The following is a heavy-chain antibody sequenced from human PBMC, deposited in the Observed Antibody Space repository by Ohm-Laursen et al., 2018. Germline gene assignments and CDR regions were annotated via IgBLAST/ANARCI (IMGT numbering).Heavy chain of an antibody. V-gene: IGHV3-23*01. CDR2: ISGSGGST. Sequence: SLRLSCAAPGFTFSSYALTWVRQAPGKGLEWVSAISGSGGSTYYADSVKGRFTISRDNSKNTLYLQMNSLRAEDTAVYYCAKATRRSQCSSTSCYRYYFDYWGQGTLVTVSS. D-gene: IGHD2-2*01. CDR1: GFTFSSYA. J-gene: IGHJ4*02. CDR3: AKATRRSQCSSTSCYRYYFDY.